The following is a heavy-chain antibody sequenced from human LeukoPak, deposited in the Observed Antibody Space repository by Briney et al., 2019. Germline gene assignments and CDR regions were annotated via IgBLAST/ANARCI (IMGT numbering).Heavy chain of an antibody. CDR1: GFTVSNNY. V-gene: IGHV3-66*04. Sequence: GGSLRLSCAASGFTVSNNYMSWVRQAPGKGLEWVSLIYSGGSTYYADSVKGRFTISRDNSKNTLYLQMNSLRAEDTAVYYCARLFGGVTTFDYWGQGALVTVSS. J-gene: IGHJ4*02. D-gene: IGHD2-8*02. CDR3: ARLFGGVTTFDY. CDR2: IYSGGST.